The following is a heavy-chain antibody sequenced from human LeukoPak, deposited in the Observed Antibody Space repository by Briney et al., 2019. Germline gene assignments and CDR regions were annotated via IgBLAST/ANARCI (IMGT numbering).Heavy chain of an antibody. V-gene: IGHV3-21*01. CDR1: GFTFSSYS. CDR2: ISSSSSYI. Sequence: PGGSLRLSCAASGFTFSSYSMNWVRQAPGKGLEWVSSISSSSSYIYYADSVKGRFTISRDNAKNSLYLQMNSLRAEDTAVYYCARHQSGSYYYYYYGMDVWGQGTTVTVSS. D-gene: IGHD1-26*01. J-gene: IGHJ6*02. CDR3: ARHQSGSYYYYYYGMDV.